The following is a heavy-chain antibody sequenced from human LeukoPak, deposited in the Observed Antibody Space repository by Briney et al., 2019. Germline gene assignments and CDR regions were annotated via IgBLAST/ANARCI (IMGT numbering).Heavy chain of an antibody. CDR1: GDGVSSNSVA. Sequence: SQTLSLTCAISGDGVSSNSVAWNRFRQSPSRGLEWLGRTYYTSKWNNDYAESVQSRIAVNPDTSKNQFSLYLNSVTLEDTAVYYCARQASRRFDPWGQGTLVTVSS. CDR2: TYYTSKWNN. V-gene: IGHV6-1*01. J-gene: IGHJ5*02. CDR3: ARQASRRFDP.